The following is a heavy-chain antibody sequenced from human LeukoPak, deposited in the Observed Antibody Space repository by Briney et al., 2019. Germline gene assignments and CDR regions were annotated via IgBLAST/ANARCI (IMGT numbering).Heavy chain of an antibody. Sequence: SQTLSLTCTVSGGSIRSGDYYWGWNRQAQGRGLEWIVYIYYSGRTYYNPSEKSRITISVNTTNNQFSLKLSSVTAADTAVYYCAREGGDSTVTSAFDIWGQGTMVTVSS. CDR3: AREGGDSTVTSAFDI. J-gene: IGHJ3*02. D-gene: IGHD2-8*02. CDR1: GGSIRSGDYY. CDR2: IYYSGRT. V-gene: IGHV4-30-4*08.